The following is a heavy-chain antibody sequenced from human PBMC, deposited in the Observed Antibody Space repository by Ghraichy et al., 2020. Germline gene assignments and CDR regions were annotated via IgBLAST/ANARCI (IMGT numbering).Heavy chain of an antibody. CDR1: GGSISSSSYY. J-gene: IGHJ4*02. CDR2: IYYSGST. Sequence: SETLSLTCTVSGGSISSSSYYWGWIRQPPGKGLEWIGSIYYSGSTYYNPSLKSRVTISVDTSKNQFSLKLSSVTAADTAVYYCARLFYSSSSYYYFDYWGQGTLVTVSS. CDR3: ARLFYSSSSYYYFDY. V-gene: IGHV4-39*01. D-gene: IGHD6-6*01.